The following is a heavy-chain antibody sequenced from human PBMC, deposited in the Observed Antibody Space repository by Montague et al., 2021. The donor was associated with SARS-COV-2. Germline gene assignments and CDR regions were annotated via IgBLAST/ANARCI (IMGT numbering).Heavy chain of an antibody. CDR1: GFTFSSYA. CDR3: ARGSGGEYRGSFGY. V-gene: IGHV3-30*04. D-gene: IGHD3-16*01. J-gene: IGHJ4*02. Sequence: SLRLSCAASGFTFSSYAMHWVRQAPGKGLEWVAVISYDGSNKYYADSVKGRFTISRDNSKNTLYLQMNSLRAEDTAVYYCARGSGGEYRGSFGYWGQGTLVTVSS. CDR2: ISYDGSNK.